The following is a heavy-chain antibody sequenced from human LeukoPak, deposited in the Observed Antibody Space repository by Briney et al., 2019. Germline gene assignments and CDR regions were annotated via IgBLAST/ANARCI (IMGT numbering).Heavy chain of an antibody. J-gene: IGHJ4*02. Sequence: GASVKVSCKASGGTFSSYAISWVRQAPGQGLEWMGGIIPIFGTANYAQKFQGRVTITTDESTSTAYMELSSLRSEDTAVYYCARGYYYDSSGYYYLDYWGQGTLVTVSS. CDR3: ARGYYYDSSGYYYLDY. D-gene: IGHD3-22*01. V-gene: IGHV1-69*05. CDR2: IIPIFGTA. CDR1: GGTFSSYA.